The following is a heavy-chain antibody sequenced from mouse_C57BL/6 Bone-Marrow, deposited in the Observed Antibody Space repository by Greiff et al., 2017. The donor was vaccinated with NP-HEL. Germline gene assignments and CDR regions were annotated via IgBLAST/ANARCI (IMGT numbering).Heavy chain of an antibody. D-gene: IGHD2-2*01. CDR2: ISYSGST. V-gene: IGHV3-8*01. CDR1: GYSITSDY. CDR3: ARSRLWLRRNYYAMDY. J-gene: IGHJ4*01. Sequence: EVQLVESGPGLAKPSQTLSLTCSVSGYSITSDYWNWIRQFPGNKLEYMGYISYSGSTYYNPSLKSRISITRDTSKNQYYLQLNSVTTEDTATYYCARSRLWLRRNYYAMDYWGQGTSVTVSS.